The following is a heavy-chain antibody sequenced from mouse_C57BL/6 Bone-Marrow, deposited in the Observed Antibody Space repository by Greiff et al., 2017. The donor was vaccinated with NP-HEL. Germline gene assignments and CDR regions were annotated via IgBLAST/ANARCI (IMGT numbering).Heavy chain of an antibody. D-gene: IGHD4-1*01. CDR1: GYTFTSYW. CDR3: ARLTVRFAY. V-gene: IGHV1-50*01. J-gene: IGHJ3*01. CDR2: IDPSDSYN. Sequence: VQLQQPGAELVKPGASVKLSCKASGYTFTSYWMQWVKQRPGQGLEWIGEIDPSDSYNNYNQKFKGKATLTVDTSSSTAYMQLSSLTSDDSAVYYCARLTVRFAYWGQGTLVTVSA.